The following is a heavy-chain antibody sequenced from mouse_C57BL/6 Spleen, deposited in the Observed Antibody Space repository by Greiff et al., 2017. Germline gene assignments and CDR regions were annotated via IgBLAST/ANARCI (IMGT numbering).Heavy chain of an antibody. D-gene: IGHD1-1*01. CDR3: ARWGTTVVGGLDY. CDR1: GYTFTSYW. CDR2: IHPNSGST. J-gene: IGHJ2*01. V-gene: IGHV1-64*01. Sequence: QVQLQQPGAELVKPGASVKLSCKASGYTFTSYWMHWVKQRPGQGLEWIGMIHPNSGSTNYNEKFKSKATLTVDKSSSTAYMQLSSLTSEDSAVYYCARWGTTVVGGLDYGGQGTTLTVSS.